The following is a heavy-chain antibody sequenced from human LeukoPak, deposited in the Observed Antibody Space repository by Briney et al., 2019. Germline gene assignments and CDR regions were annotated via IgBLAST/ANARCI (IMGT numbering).Heavy chain of an antibody. CDR3: ARDRTRYSGSYCDY. D-gene: IGHD1-26*01. Sequence: SVKVSCKASGGTFSSYAISWVRQAPGQGLEWMGGIIPIFGTANYAQKFQGRVTITADESTSTAYMELSSLRSEDTAVYYCARDRTRYSGSYCDYWGQGTLVTVSS. V-gene: IGHV1-69*13. CDR1: GGTFSSYA. J-gene: IGHJ4*02. CDR2: IIPIFGTA.